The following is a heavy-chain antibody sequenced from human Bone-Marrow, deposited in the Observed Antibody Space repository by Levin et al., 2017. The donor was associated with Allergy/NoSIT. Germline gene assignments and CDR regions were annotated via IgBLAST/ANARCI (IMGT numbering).Heavy chain of an antibody. J-gene: IGHJ4*02. CDR1: GFTVSSNY. CDR3: AERTRGRITMIVVVKKENGGHFDY. Sequence: GGSLRLSCAASGFTVSSNYMSWVRQAPGKGLEWVSVIYSGGSTYYADSVKGRFTISRDNSKNTLYLQMNSLRAEDTAVYYCAERTRGRITMIVVVKKENGGHFDYWGQGTLVTVSS. V-gene: IGHV3-53*01. CDR2: IYSGGST. D-gene: IGHD3-22*01.